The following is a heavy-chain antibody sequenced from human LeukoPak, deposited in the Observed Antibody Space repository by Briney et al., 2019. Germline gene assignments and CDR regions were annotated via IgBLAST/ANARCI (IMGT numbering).Heavy chain of an antibody. V-gene: IGHV1-69*04. CDR2: IIPILGIA. CDR3: ARADIVVVVAAYWGAFDI. J-gene: IGHJ3*02. Sequence: SVKVSCKASGGTFSSYAISWVRQAPGQGLEWTGRIIPILGIANYAQKFQGRVTITADKSTSTAYVELSSLRSEDTAVYYCARADIVVVVAAYWGAFDIWGQGTMVTVSS. CDR1: GGTFSSYA. D-gene: IGHD2-15*01.